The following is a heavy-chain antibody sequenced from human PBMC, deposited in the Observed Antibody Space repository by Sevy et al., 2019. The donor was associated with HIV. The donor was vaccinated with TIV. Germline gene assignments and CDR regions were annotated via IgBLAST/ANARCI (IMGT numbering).Heavy chain of an antibody. J-gene: IGHJ5*02. Sequence: SETLSLTCAVYDGSFNNDYWTWIRQPPGKGLEWIGEVSRAGTTKYNPSLQSRTTMSLDTSTNQFSLKLTSVTAADTAMYYCARSVPSVLTGPVGLFFQVYSGWFDPWGQGIMVTVSS. CDR1: DGSFNNDY. CDR2: VSRAGTT. D-gene: IGHD2-21*01. V-gene: IGHV4-34*10. CDR3: ARSVPSVLTGPVGLFFQVYSGWFDP.